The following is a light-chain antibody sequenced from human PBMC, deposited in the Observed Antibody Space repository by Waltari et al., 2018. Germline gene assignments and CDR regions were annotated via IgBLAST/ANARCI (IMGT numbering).Light chain of an antibody. CDR1: QSVSSY. J-gene: IGKJ4*01. Sequence: TAPGSCRASQSVSSYLAWYQQKPGQAPRLLIYDASNRATGIPARFSGSGSGTDFTLTISSLEPEDFAVYYCQQRSNWPPVFGGGTKVEIK. V-gene: IGKV3-11*01. CDR3: QQRSNWPPV. CDR2: DAS.